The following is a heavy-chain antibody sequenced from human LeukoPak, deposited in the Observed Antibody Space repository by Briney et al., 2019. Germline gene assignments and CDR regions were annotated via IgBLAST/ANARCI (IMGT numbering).Heavy chain of an antibody. V-gene: IGHV3-30*02. CDR3: ARSAYCGGDCPRDNWFDP. CDR1: GFTFSSYG. D-gene: IGHD2-21*01. J-gene: IGHJ5*02. CDR2: IRYDGNNQ. Sequence: GGSLRLSCAASGFTFSSYGIHWVRQAPGKGLEWVAFIRYDGNNQYYADSVKGRFSISRDNSKSTVDLQMNSLRAEDTAVYYCARSAYCGGDCPRDNWFDPWGQGTLVTVSS.